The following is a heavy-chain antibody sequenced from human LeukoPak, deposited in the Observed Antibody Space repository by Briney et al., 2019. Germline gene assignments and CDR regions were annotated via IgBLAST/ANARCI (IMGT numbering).Heavy chain of an antibody. J-gene: IGHJ6*03. CDR2: FDPEDGET. CDR1: GYTFTSYY. CDR3: ATSSAGLLRSYYMDV. D-gene: IGHD3-3*01. V-gene: IGHV1-24*01. Sequence: ASVKVSCKASGYTFTSYYMHWVRQAPGQGLEWMGGFDPEDGETIYAQKFQGRVTMTEDTSTDTAYMELSSLRSEDTAVYYCATSSAGLLRSYYMDVWGKGTTVTVSS.